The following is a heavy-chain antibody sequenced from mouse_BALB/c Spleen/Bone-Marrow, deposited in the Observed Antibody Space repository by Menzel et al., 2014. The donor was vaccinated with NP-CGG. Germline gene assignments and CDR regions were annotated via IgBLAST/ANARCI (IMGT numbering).Heavy chain of an antibody. Sequence: EVQVVESGGGLVQPGRSLIISCAASGFDFSGFWMGWVRLAPGKGLEWIGEINPDSRTINYSPFLKDRFIISRDNAKNTLYLHMSKVRSEDTALYYCARLGYYGGFAYWGQGTLVTVSA. V-gene: IGHV4-1*02. J-gene: IGHJ3*01. CDR3: ARLGYYGGFAY. CDR1: GFDFSGFW. D-gene: IGHD2-3*01. CDR2: INPDSRTI.